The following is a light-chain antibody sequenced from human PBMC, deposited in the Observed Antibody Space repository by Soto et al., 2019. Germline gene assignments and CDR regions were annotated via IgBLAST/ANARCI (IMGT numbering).Light chain of an antibody. CDR2: EVT. CDR3: SSYAGRYTVI. Sequence: QSALTQPPSASGSPGQSVTISCTGTSRDVGGYNYVSWYQQHPGKAPKLMICEVTKRPSGVPDRFSGSKSGNTASLTVSGLQAEDEADYYCSSYAGRYTVIFGGGTKLTVL. CDR1: SRDVGGYNY. J-gene: IGLJ2*01. V-gene: IGLV2-8*01.